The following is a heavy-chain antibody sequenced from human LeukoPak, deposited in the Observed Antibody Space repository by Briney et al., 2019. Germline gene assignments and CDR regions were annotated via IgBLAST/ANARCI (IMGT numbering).Heavy chain of an antibody. CDR3: AKDLDSSGWYGRLDY. D-gene: IGHD6-19*01. V-gene: IGHV3-30*02. Sequence: GGSLRLSCAASGFTFSSYGMHWVRQAPGKGLEWVTFIRYDGTNKDHADSVKGRFTSSRDNSKNTVYSQMNSLRVEDTAVYYCAKDLDSSGWYGRLDYWGQGTLVTVSS. J-gene: IGHJ4*02. CDR1: GFTFSSYG. CDR2: IRYDGTNK.